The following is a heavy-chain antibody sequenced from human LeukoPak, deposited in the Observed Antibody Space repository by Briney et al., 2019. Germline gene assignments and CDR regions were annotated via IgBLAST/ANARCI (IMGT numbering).Heavy chain of an antibody. CDR3: ARLGGSHYFDY. CDR1: GFTFSSYA. J-gene: IGHJ4*02. CDR2: ICSNDNNT. Sequence: GGSLRLSCAASGFTFSSYAMNWVRQAPGKGPEWVSAICSNDNNTYYANSVKGRFTISRDNSKNTLSLQLNSLRAEDTAVYYCARLGGSHYFDYWGQGTLVTVSS. V-gene: IGHV3-23*01. D-gene: IGHD3-16*01.